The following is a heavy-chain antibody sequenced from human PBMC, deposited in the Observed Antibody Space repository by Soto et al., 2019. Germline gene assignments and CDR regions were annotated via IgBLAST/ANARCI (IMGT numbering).Heavy chain of an antibody. Sequence: GGSLRLSCAASGFTFSSYSMNWVRQAPGKGLEWVSYISSSSSTIYYADSVKGRFTISRDNAKNTLYLKMKSLIAEDTAVYYCAKVRYFDWLVNWFDPWGQGTLVTVSS. CDR2: ISSSSSTI. V-gene: IGHV3-48*01. CDR3: AKVRYFDWLVNWFDP. CDR1: GFTFSSYS. D-gene: IGHD3-9*01. J-gene: IGHJ5*02.